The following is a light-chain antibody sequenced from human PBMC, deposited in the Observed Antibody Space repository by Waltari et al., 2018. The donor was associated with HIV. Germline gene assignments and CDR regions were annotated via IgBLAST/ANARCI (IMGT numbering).Light chain of an antibody. J-gene: IGKJ2*01. V-gene: IGKV3-15*01. CDR3: QQNIHWPPYT. CDR2: AAS. CDR1: QSVSGN. Sequence: ETVLTQSPVTLSVSPGERVTLSCRASQSVSGNLVWYQQKPGQAPRLLIYAASSRATDIPARFSGSGSGTDYTLTISNLQSEDSAVYYCQQNIHWPPYTFGQGNKLEIK.